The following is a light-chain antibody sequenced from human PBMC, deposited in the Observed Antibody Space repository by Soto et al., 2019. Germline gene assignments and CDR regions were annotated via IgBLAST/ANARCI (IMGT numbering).Light chain of an antibody. V-gene: IGKV3-20*01. CDR1: QSIDTNW. CDR2: GAS. CDR3: QHYERSTPVT. Sequence: EIVLTQSPGTLSLSPGENASFSCRASQSIDTNWLAWYQQRPGQPPRLLIYGASSRATGIPDRFSGSGSGAGFTLTISSLQHQDFAVYYCQHYERSTPVTFGQGTRLEIK. J-gene: IGKJ5*01.